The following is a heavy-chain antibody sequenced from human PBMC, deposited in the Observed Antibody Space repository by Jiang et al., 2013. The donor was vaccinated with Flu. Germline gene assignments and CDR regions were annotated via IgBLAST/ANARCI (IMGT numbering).Heavy chain of an antibody. V-gene: IGHV4-31*02. Sequence: KSRVTISVDTSKNQFSLKLSSVTAADTAVYYCAREIGEWLSSSYYYYGMDVWGQGTTVTVSS. D-gene: IGHD3-3*01. CDR3: AREIGEWLSSSYYYYGMDV. J-gene: IGHJ6*02.